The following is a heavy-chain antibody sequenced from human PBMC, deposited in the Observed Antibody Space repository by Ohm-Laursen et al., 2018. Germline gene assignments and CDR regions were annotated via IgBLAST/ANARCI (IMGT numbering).Heavy chain of an antibody. CDR2: ISWNSGSI. D-gene: IGHD1-26*01. CDR1: GFTFDDYA. Sequence: SLRLSCAASGFTFDDYAMHWVRQAPGKGLEWVSGISWNSGSIGYADSVKGRFTISRDNAKNSLYLQMNSLRAEDTALYYCATSGEWGQGTLVTVSS. J-gene: IGHJ4*02. CDR3: ATSGE. V-gene: IGHV3-9*01.